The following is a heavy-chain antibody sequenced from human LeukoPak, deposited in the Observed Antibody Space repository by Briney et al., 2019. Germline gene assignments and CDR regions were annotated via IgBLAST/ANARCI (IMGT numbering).Heavy chain of an antibody. V-gene: IGHV7-4-1*02. J-gene: IGHJ4*02. CDR2: IHPSTGNP. CDR1: GYTFTNYA. D-gene: IGHD3-16*02. Sequence: GASVKVSCKASGYTFTNYAMHWVRQAPGQGLEWMGWIHPSTGNPTYAQGFTGRFVFSLDTSVSTSYLQISSLKAEDTAVYYCARAYQRLGGLSLPDYWGQGTLVTVSS. CDR3: ARAYQRLGGLSLPDY.